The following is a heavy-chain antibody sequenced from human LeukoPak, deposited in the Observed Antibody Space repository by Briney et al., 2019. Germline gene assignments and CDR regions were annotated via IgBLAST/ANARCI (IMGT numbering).Heavy chain of an antibody. J-gene: IGHJ6*03. CDR3: ARGLVAAAGGYYYFYYMDV. D-gene: IGHD6-13*01. CDR1: GYSISSGYY. V-gene: IGHV4-61*05. CDR2: VYYSGST. Sequence: SETLSLTCTVSGYSISSGYYWGWIRQPPGKGLEYIGYVYYSGSTNYNPSLKSRVTISVDTSKNQFSLKLSSVTAADTAVYYCARGLVAAAGGYYYFYYMDVWGKGTTVTVSS.